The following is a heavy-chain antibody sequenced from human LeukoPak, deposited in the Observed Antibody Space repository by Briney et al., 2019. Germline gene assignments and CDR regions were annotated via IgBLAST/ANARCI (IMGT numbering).Heavy chain of an antibody. D-gene: IGHD3-10*01. CDR2: IYTSGST. Sequence: PSETLSLTCTVSGGSISSYYWSWIRQPAGRGLEWIGRIYTSGSTNYNPSLKSRVTMSVDTSKNQFSLKLSSVTAADTAVYYCAREVGTYYYGSGSYIAFDIWGQGTMVTVSS. CDR1: GGSISSYY. J-gene: IGHJ3*02. CDR3: AREVGTYYYGSGSYIAFDI. V-gene: IGHV4-4*07.